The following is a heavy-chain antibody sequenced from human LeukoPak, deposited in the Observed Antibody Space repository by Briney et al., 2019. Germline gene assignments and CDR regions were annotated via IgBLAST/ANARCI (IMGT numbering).Heavy chain of an antibody. CDR1: GFTFSYYW. D-gene: IGHD1-26*01. V-gene: IGHV3-7*01. CDR3: LSTSGP. Sequence: PGGSLRLSCAASGFTFSYYWVRWVRQAPGKGLEWVANIKEDGSEKYYVDSVRGRFTVSIDNAKNSLYLQMSSLRAEDTAVYYCLSTSGPWGQGTLVTVSS. CDR2: IKEDGSEK. J-gene: IGHJ5*02.